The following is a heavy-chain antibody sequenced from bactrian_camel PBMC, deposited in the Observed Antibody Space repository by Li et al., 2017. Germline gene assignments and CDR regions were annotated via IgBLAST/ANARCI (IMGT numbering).Heavy chain of an antibody. Sequence: DVQLVESGGGLVQPGGSLRLSYSASGFQFADYPMSWVRQAPGKGREGIAGIDSDGMTVYADSVEGRFTISKDNAAYIVYLEMNSLEPEDTGMYYCAAAAGRSRSRRPLSTDAYQYWGQGTQVTVS. CDR2: IDSDGMT. V-gene: IGHV3S10*01. CDR1: GFQFADYP. CDR3: AAAAGRSRSRRPLSTDAYQY. J-gene: IGHJ4*01.